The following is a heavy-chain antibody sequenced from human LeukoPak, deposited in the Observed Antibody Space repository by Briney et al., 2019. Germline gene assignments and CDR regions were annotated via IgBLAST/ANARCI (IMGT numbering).Heavy chain of an antibody. D-gene: IGHD3-22*01. J-gene: IGHJ4*02. CDR1: GFTVSYNY. CDR2: IYSGGGT. CDR3: AARYDRRGSLGY. Sequence: PGGSLRLSCAASGFTVSYNYVGWVRQAPGEGLEWVSVIYSGGGTYYADSVKGRFTISRDNSKNTVYLQMNSLRAEDTAVYYCAARYDRRGSLGYWGQGTLVTVSS. V-gene: IGHV3-53*01.